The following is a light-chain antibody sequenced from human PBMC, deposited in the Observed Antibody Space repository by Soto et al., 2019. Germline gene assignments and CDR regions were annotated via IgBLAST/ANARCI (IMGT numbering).Light chain of an antibody. CDR3: QQYNNWAPYT. CDR1: QSVSSN. J-gene: IGKJ2*01. Sequence: EIVMTQSPATLSVSPGERATLSCRASQSVSSNLAWYQQKPGQAPRLLIYGASTRATGIPARFSVSGSGTEFTLTISSLQSEDFAVYYCQQYNNWAPYTFGQGTKLESK. CDR2: GAS. V-gene: IGKV3-15*01.